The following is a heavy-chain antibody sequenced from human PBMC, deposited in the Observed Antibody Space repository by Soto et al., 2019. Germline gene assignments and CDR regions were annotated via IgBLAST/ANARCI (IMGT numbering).Heavy chain of an antibody. CDR1: GFTFNSYS. J-gene: IGHJ4*02. CDR3: ARDGGVAATLANYFDY. D-gene: IGHD2-15*01. Sequence: EVQLVESGGGLVKPGGSLRLSCAASGFTFNSYSMNWVRQAPGKGLEWVSSMSRSSRYIYYADSVKGRFTISRDNARNSVYLQMNSLRAEDTAVYYCARDGGVAATLANYFDYWGRGTLVTVSS. CDR2: MSRSSRYI. V-gene: IGHV3-21*01.